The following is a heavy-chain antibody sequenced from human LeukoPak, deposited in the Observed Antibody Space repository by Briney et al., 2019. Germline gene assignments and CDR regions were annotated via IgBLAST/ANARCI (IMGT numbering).Heavy chain of an antibody. CDR1: GGSISSSTYY. V-gene: IGHV4-39*01. J-gene: IGHJ6*02. Sequence: SETLFLTCTVSGGSISSSTYYWGWIRQPPGKGLEWIGSIYYSGSTYYNPSLKSRVTISVDTSKNQFSLKLSSVTAADTAVYYCARQWDYYGMDVWGQGTTVTVSS. CDR2: IYYSGST. CDR3: ARQWDYYGMDV.